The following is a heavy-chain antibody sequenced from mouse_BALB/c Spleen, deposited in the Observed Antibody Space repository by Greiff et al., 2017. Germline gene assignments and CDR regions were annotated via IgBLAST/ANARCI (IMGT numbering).Heavy chain of an antibody. V-gene: IGHV5-12-1*01. D-gene: IGHD2-4*01. Sequence: EVMLVESGGGLVKPGGSLKLSCAASGFAFSSYDMSWVRQTPEKRLEWVAYISSGGGSTYYPDTVKGRFTISRDNAKNTLYLQMSSLKSEDTAMYYCARLAYDYDVLYAMDYWGQGTSVTVSS. J-gene: IGHJ4*01. CDR2: ISSGGGST. CDR3: ARLAYDYDVLYAMDY. CDR1: GFAFSSYD.